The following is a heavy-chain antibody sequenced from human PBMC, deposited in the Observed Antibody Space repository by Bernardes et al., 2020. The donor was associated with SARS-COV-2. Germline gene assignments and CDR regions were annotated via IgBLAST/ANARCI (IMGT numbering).Heavy chain of an antibody. Sequence: GGSLRLSCAASGFTFSDYYMSWIRQAPGKGLEWVSTISSSGSSIYYADSVKGRFTISRDHAKNSLYLQMNSLRAEDTAVYYCARSHGPGTGGSCRYWGQGTLVTVSS. CDR1: GFTFSDYY. V-gene: IGHV3-11*01. D-gene: IGHD2-15*01. CDR3: ARSHGPGTGGSCRY. CDR2: ISSSGSSI. J-gene: IGHJ4*02.